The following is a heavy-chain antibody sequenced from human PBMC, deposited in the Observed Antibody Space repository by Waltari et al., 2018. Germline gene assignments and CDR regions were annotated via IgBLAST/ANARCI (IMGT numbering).Heavy chain of an antibody. Sequence: EVQLVESGGAVVQPGGSLRLSCAASGFTLDYYTMHWVRQAPGKWLEWVSLIRWDGSRTYYADSVKSRFTIARDNRKNSLYLQMNSLRTEDTALYYCATADYFGSGSYSDYWGQGTLVTVSS. CDR1: GFTLDYYT. D-gene: IGHD3-10*01. V-gene: IGHV3-43*01. CDR3: ATADYFGSGSYSDY. CDR2: IRWDGSRT. J-gene: IGHJ4*02.